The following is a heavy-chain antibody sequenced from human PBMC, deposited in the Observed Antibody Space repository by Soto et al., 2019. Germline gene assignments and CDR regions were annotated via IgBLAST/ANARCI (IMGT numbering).Heavy chain of an antibody. J-gene: IGHJ4*02. CDR3: AREGSRREFDY. CDR2: IYYSGST. V-gene: IGHV4-59*01. D-gene: IGHD3-10*01. CDR1: GGSISSYY. Sequence: SETLSLTCTVSGGSISSYYWSWIRQPPGKGLEWIGYIYYSGSTNYNPSLKSRVTISVDTSKNQFSLKLSSVTAADTAVYYCAREGSRREFDYWGQGTLVTVSS.